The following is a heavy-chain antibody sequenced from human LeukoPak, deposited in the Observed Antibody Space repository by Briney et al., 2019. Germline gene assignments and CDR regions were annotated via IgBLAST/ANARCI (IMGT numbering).Heavy chain of an antibody. CDR2: IYYSGST. V-gene: IGHV4-59*12. CDR1: GGSISSYY. D-gene: IGHD6-19*01. CDR3: ARGCFVGSGIAVARIDY. Sequence: PSETLSLTCTVSGGSISSYYWSWIRQPPGKGLEWIGYIYYSGSTNYNPSLKSRVTISVDTSKNQFSLKLSSVTAADTAVYYCARGCFVGSGIAVARIDYWGQGTLVTVSS. J-gene: IGHJ4*02.